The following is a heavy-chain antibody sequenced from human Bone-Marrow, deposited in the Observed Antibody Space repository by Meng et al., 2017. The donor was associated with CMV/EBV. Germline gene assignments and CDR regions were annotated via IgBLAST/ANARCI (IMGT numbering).Heavy chain of an antibody. Sequence: LPRSDPRLVMPSATLSRTCTVSGGSISSYYWSWIRQPAGKGLEWIGRIYTSGSTNYNPSLKSRVTMSVDTSKNQFSLKLSSVTAADTAVYYCARTQDTAMVAYYFDYWGQGTLVTVPS. CDR2: IYTSGST. V-gene: IGHV4-4*07. D-gene: IGHD5-18*01. CDR1: GGSISSYY. J-gene: IGHJ4*02. CDR3: ARTQDTAMVAYYFDY.